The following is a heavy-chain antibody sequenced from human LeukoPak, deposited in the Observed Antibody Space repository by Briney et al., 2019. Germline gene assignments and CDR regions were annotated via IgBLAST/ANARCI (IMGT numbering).Heavy chain of an antibody. V-gene: IGHV3-30*02. D-gene: IGHD3-10*02. J-gene: IGHJ5*02. CDR3: ARSYVLNFFNP. Sequence: GGSVRLSCATSGFTFSTFHMHWVRQAPGGVPEWVAFIQNDGGNEYYGDSVKGRFTISRDNSKSTLYLQLNSLTTEDTAVYYCARSYVLNFFNPWGQATLVTVSS. CDR2: IQNDGGNE. CDR1: GFTFSTFH.